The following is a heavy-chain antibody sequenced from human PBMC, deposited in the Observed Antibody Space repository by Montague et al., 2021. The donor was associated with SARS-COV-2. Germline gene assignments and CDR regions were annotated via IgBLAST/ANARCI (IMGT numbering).Heavy chain of an antibody. CDR1: GFSLSTSGEG. V-gene: IGHV2-5*02. D-gene: IGHD4-23*01. J-gene: IGHJ4*02. Sequence: PALVKPTQTLTLTCTVPGFSLSTSGEGVGWIRQPPGKALEWLALIFWDDDKRYSASLKNGVTITKDTSKNQVVLRMTNMDPLDTATYYCAHKVKWELYYFDXWVQGTLATVSS. CDR2: IFWDDDK. CDR3: AHKVKWELYYFDX.